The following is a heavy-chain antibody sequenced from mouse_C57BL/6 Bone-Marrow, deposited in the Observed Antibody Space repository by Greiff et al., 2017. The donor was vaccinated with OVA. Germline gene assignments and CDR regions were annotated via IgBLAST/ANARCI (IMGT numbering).Heavy chain of an antibody. V-gene: IGHV1-55*01. CDR1: GYTFTSYW. J-gene: IGHJ1*03. CDR3: ARYYYGNYHWYFDV. D-gene: IGHD2-1*01. Sequence: QVQLQQPGAELVKPGASVKMSCKASGYTFTSYWITWVKQRPGQGLEWIGDIYPGSGSTNYNEKFKSKATLTVDTSSSTAYMQLSSLTSEDSAVYYGARYYYGNYHWYFDVWGTGTTVTVSS. CDR2: IYPGSGST.